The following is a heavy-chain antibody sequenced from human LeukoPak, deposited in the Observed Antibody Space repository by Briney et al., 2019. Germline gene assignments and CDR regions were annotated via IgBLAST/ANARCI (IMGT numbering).Heavy chain of an antibody. D-gene: IGHD2-2*01. Sequence: ASVKVSCKASGGTFSSYAISWVRQAPGQGLEWMGWISAYNGNTNYAQKLQGRVTMTTDTSTSTAYMELRSLRSDDTAVYYCARDRYQLRVDYMDVWGKGTTVTVSS. CDR1: GGTFSSYA. CDR2: ISAYNGNT. J-gene: IGHJ6*03. V-gene: IGHV1-18*01. CDR3: ARDRYQLRVDYMDV.